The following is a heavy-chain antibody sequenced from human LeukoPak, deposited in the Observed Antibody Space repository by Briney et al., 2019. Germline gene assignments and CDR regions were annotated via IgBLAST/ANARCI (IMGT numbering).Heavy chain of an antibody. CDR2: ISDSGDTT. V-gene: IGHV3-23*01. CDR1: GFAFSNLA. J-gene: IGHJ4*02. D-gene: IGHD6-19*01. Sequence: GGSLRLSCAASGFAFSNLAMGWVRQAPGKGLEGVSGISDSGDTTYYADSVKGGFTISRHNSKNTLYLQMNSLRAEDTALYYCAKDARRSSGWYFFDHWGQGSLVTVSS. CDR3: AKDARRSSGWYFFDH.